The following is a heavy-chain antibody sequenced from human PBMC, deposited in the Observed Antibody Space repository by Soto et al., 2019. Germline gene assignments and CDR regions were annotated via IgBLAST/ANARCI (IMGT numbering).Heavy chain of an antibody. CDR1: GFDFYYYN. D-gene: IGHD3-16*02. CDR2: ISGTGIDI. Sequence: PVGSLRLSGAASGFDFYYYNMNWVRQAPGRGLEWVSSISGTGIDIHFADSVKGRFVISRDNAKTSLYLQMNSLRPEDTAVYYCARERVVNYTDYYFDYWGHGTLVTVSS. CDR3: ARERVVNYTDYYFDY. J-gene: IGHJ4*01. V-gene: IGHV3-21*01.